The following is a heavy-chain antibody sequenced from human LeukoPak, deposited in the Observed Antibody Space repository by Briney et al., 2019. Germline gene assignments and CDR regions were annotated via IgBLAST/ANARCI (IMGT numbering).Heavy chain of an antibody. V-gene: IGHV3-33*06. CDR3: AKDGYEFWRVYQIDL. Sequence: GGSLRLSCAASGSSPNNYAIHWVRQAPGKGLEWVAVIWHDGLNKFYADFLKGRFTISRDNSKNTLYLQMTSLRTDDTAVYYCAKDGYEFWRVYQIDLWGQGNLCTVSS. J-gene: IGHJ5*02. CDR2: IWHDGLNK. D-gene: IGHD3-3*01. CDR1: GSSPNNYA.